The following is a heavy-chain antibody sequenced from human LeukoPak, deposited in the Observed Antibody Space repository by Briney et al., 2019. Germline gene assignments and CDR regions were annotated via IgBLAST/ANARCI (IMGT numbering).Heavy chain of an antibody. D-gene: IGHD5-18*01. CDR2: INHSGST. CDR3: ARAKRRVQLGIRYYYYMDV. CDR1: GGSISSYY. V-gene: IGHV4-34*01. Sequence: SETLSLTCTVSGGSISSYYWSWIRQPPGKGLEWIGEINHSGSTNYNPSLKSRVTISVDTSKNQFSLKLSSVTAADTAVYYCARAKRRVQLGIRYYYYMDVWGKGTTVTVSS. J-gene: IGHJ6*03.